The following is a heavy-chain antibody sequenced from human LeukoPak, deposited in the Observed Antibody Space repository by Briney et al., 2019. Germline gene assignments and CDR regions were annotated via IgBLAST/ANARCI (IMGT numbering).Heavy chain of an antibody. J-gene: IGHJ3*01. V-gene: IGHV3-23*01. Sequence: GGSLRLSCAGSGFKFDDYGMNWVRQAPGKGLDWVSVISGPGTSTSYGNSVKGRFTISRDNSKNTVFLQMNSLRAEDTAVYYCARGGWVSSDAFDVWGQGTMVTVSS. CDR2: ISGPGTST. D-gene: IGHD5/OR15-5a*01. CDR3: ARGGWVSSDAFDV. CDR1: GFKFDDYG.